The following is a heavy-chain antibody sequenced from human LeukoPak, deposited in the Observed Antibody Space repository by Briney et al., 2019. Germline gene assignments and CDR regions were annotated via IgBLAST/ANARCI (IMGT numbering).Heavy chain of an antibody. CDR3: ARGSGWYYH. CDR1: GGSITSSGYY. Sequence: SETLSLTCTVSGGSITSSGYYWSWIRQPPGKGLEWIGYMYYSGSTNYNPSLKSRVTISVDTSKNQVSLKLSSVTAADTAVYYCARGSGWYYHWGQGTLVTVSS. J-gene: IGHJ5*02. D-gene: IGHD6-19*01. V-gene: IGHV4-61*08. CDR2: MYYSGST.